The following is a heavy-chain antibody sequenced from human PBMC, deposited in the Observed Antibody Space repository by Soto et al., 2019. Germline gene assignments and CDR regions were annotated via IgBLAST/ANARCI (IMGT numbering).Heavy chain of an antibody. D-gene: IGHD3-16*01. Sequence: QVQLQESGPGLVKPSETLSLTCAVSGASIRSYHWCWIRQPAGKGLEWIGRMQHTGNTNYNPSLKSRVTMSVDTSKNQISLRMTSVTAASTAVYFCAMDVSSRRWFDPWGQGLLVIVSS. CDR1: GASIRSYH. CDR3: AMDVSSRRWFDP. CDR2: MQHTGNT. J-gene: IGHJ5*02. V-gene: IGHV4-4*07.